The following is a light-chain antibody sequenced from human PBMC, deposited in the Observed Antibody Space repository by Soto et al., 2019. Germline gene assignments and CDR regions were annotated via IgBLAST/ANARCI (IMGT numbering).Light chain of an antibody. CDR3: QQSYSTPWT. J-gene: IGKJ1*01. CDR2: AAS. Sequence: DMRMSQSPSCLSAAIGDTVTITFRASQSISSYLNWYQQKPGKAPKLLIYAASSLQSGVPSRFSGSGSGTDFTLTISSLQPEDFATYYCQQSYSTPWTFGQGTKVDIK. CDR1: QSISSY. V-gene: IGKV1-39*01.